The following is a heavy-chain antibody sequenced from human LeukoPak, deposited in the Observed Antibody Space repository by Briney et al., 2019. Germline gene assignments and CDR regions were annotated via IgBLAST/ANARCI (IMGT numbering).Heavy chain of an antibody. CDR3: AGHSRVIVGTTCAFDI. Sequence: PSETLSFTCAVSDYSISSDNYWSWIRQAPGKGLEWIGSMHHSGSFYYNPSLWSRVTISLDTSKNHFSLRLSSVTAADTALYYCAGHSRVIVGTTCAFDIWGQGTKVTVSS. CDR2: MHHSGSF. CDR1: DYSISSDNY. D-gene: IGHD1-26*01. V-gene: IGHV4-38-2*01. J-gene: IGHJ3*02.